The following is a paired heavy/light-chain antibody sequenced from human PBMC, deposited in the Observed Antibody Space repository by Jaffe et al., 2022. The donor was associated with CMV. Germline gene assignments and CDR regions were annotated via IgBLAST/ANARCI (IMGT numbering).Heavy chain of an antibody. D-gene: IGHD3-9*01. CDR2: IFSNDEK. CDR1: GFSLSNARMG. CDR3: ARTNTETSYDVLTGLKRFDAFDI. J-gene: IGHJ3*02. V-gene: IGHV2-26*01. Sequence: QVTLKESGPVLVKPTETLTLTCTVSGFSLSNARMGVSWIRQPPGKALEWLAHIFSNDEKSYRTSLKSSLTLSKDTSKSQVVLTMTNMDPVDTATYYCARTNTETSYDVLTGLKRFDAFDIWGQGTMVTVSS.
Light chain of an antibody. CDR1: QGISSW. J-gene: IGKJ4*01. Sequence: DIQMTQSPSSVSASVGDRVTITCRASQGISSWLVWYQQKPGKAPKLLIYAASSLQSGVPSRFSGSGSGTDFTLTISSLQPEDFATYYCQQANSFPLTFGGGTKVDIK. V-gene: IGKV1-12*01. CDR2: AAS. CDR3: QQANSFPLT.